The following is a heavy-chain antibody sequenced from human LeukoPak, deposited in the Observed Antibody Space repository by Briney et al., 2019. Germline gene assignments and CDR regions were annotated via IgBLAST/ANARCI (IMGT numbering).Heavy chain of an antibody. D-gene: IGHD6-19*01. Sequence: SETLSLTCTVSGGSISSSSYYWGWIRQPPGKGLEWIGSIYYSGSTYYNPSLKSRVTISVDTSKNQFSLKLSSVTAADTAVYYCARLWASVAGTVDYWGQGTLVTVSS. CDR1: GGSISSSSYY. V-gene: IGHV4-39*01. J-gene: IGHJ4*02. CDR2: IYYSGST. CDR3: ARLWASVAGTVDY.